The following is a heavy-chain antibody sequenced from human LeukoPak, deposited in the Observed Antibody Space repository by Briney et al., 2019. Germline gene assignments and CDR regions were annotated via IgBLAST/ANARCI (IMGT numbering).Heavy chain of an antibody. V-gene: IGHV3-23*01. CDR2: ISNTGRAT. Sequence: GGSLRLPCVASGFTFSSYSMHWVRQAPGEGLEWLSGISNTGRATDYADSIKGRFTISRDNSKNTVFLQMNSLRAEDTAEYFCAHQVPPNAKFFDNWGQRTLVTVSS. D-gene: IGHD2-2*01. J-gene: IGHJ5*02. CDR1: GFTFSSYS. CDR3: AHQVPPNAKFFDN.